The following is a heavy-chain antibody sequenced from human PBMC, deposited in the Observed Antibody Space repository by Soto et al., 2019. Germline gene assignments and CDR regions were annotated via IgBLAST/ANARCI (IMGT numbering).Heavy chain of an antibody. CDR1: EFTFSGYA. CDR2: ISYDGSSN. CDR3: ASCTTCPYYYYYYGMDV. Sequence: GGSLRLSCAASEFTFSGYAMHWVRQAPGKGLEWVAVISYDGSSNSYADSVKGRFTISRDNSKNTLYLQMKSLRAEDTAVYYCASCTTCPYYYYYYGMDVWGQGTTVAVSS. V-gene: IGHV3-30-3*01. D-gene: IGHD1-1*01. J-gene: IGHJ6*02.